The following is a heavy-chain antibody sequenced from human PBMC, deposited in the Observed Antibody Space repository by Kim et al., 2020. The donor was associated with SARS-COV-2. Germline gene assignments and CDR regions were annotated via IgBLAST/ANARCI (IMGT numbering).Heavy chain of an antibody. CDR1: GFTFSNYA. Sequence: GGSLRLSCAASGFTFSNYAMNWVRQVPGKGLDWVSSISGSGGTTYYADSVKGRFTISRDDSKSSLYLHMNSLRAEDTAIYYCVKDLPRSWGYYFDSWGQGTLVTVSS. CDR3: VKDLPRSWGYYFDS. D-gene: IGHD3-10*01. CDR2: ISGSGGTT. J-gene: IGHJ4*02. V-gene: IGHV3-23*01.